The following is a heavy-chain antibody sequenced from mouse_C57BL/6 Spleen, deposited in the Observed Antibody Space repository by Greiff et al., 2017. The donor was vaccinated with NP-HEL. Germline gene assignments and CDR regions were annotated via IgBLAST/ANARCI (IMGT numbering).Heavy chain of an antibody. D-gene: IGHD2-4*01. J-gene: IGHJ1*03. V-gene: IGHV5-17*01. CDR2: ISSGSSTI. CDR1: GFTFSDYG. Sequence: EVQLVESGGGLVKPGGSLKLSCAASGFTFSDYGMHWVRQAPEKGLEWVAYISSGSSTIYYADTVKGRFTISRDNAKNTLFLQMTSLRSEDTAMYYCARPYDYEYFDVWGTGTTVTVSS. CDR3: ARPYDYEYFDV.